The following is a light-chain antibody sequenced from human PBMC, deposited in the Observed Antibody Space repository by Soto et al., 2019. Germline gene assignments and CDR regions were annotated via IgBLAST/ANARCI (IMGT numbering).Light chain of an antibody. CDR1: QSLLHSNGYNY. CDR3: MQPLQTPIT. V-gene: IGKV2-28*01. Sequence: EIVMTQSPLSLPVTPGEPASISCRSSQSLLHSNGYNYLDWYLQKPGQSPQLLIYLGSERASGVPDRFSGSGSGTDFTLKISRVEAEDVGVYYCMQPLQTPITFGQGTRLEIK. CDR2: LGS. J-gene: IGKJ5*01.